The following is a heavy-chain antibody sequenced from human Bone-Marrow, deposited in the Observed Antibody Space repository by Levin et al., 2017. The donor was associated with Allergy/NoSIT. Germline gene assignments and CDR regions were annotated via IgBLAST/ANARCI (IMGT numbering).Heavy chain of an antibody. Sequence: PGGSLRLSCVASGFTFSHYWMHWVRQAPGKGLVWVSRIQSDGSNTDYADSVKGRFTISRDNSKNTLYLQMNSLRAEDTAAYYCATVYLGNTHFDYWGRGTLVTVSS. V-gene: IGHV3-74*01. CDR3: ATVYLGNTHFDY. CDR2: IQSDGSNT. CDR1: GFTFSHYW. D-gene: IGHD2-15*01. J-gene: IGHJ4*02.